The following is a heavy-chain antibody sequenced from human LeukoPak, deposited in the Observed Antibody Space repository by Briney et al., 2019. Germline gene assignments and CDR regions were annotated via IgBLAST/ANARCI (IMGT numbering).Heavy chain of an antibody. D-gene: IGHD2-21*02. Sequence: SVKVSCKASGFTFTSSAMQWVRQARGQRLGWIGWIVVGSGNTNYAQKLQERVTITRDMSTSTAYMELSSLRSEDTAVYYCAAAYCGGDCSEFDYWGQGTLVTVSS. CDR1: GFTFTSSA. CDR3: AAAYCGGDCSEFDY. J-gene: IGHJ4*02. V-gene: IGHV1-58*02. CDR2: IVVGSGNT.